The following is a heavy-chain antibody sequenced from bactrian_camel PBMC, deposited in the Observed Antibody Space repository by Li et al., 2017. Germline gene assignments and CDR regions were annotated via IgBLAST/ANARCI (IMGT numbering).Heavy chain of an antibody. CDR1: GFTYTTYC. V-gene: IGHV3S55*01. Sequence: HVQLVESGGGSVQAGESLTLSCTASGFTYTTYCMAWFRQAPGKERERVARIIKGVTTLYHVSVKGRFTISQDNAKNMLYLQMNSLQPEDTAMYYCTASDSPILCAYNYWGQGTQVTVS. CDR2: IIKGVTT. CDR3: TASDSPILCAYNY. J-gene: IGHJ4*01.